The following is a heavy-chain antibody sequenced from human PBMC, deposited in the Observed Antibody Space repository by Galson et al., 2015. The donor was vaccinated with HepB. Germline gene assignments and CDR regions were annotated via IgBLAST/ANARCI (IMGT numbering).Heavy chain of an antibody. J-gene: IGHJ4*02. CDR3: ARSRVERAVAGTFDY. CDR2: INNDGTST. CDR1: GFTLSSYW. D-gene: IGHD6-19*01. Sequence: SLRLSCAASGFTLSSYWMHWVRQSPERGLVWVSRINNDGTSTNYADSVKGRFTISRDNAKNTLYLQMKSLSADDTAVYYCARSRVERAVAGTFDYWGQGTLVTVSS. V-gene: IGHV3-74*01.